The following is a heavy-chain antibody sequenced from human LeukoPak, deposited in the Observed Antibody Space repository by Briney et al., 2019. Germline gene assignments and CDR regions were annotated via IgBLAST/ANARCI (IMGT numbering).Heavy chain of an antibody. D-gene: IGHD3-22*01. Sequence: SETLSLTCAVYGGSFSGYYWSWIRQPPGKGLEWIGEINHSGSTYYNPSLKSRVTISVDTSKNQFSLKLSSVTAADTAVYYCARGVPPLLRTYYYDSSGYFPFDYWGQGTLVTVSS. CDR2: INHSGST. V-gene: IGHV4-34*09. CDR1: GGSFSGYY. J-gene: IGHJ4*02. CDR3: ARGVPPLLRTYYYDSSGYFPFDY.